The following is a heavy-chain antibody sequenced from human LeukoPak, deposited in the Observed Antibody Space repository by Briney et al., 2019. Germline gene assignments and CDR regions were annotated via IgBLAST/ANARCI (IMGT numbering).Heavy chain of an antibody. D-gene: IGHD2-8*01. CDR1: VYTFATSD. CDR2: MNTNSGNT. V-gene: IGHV1-8*03. CDR3: ARGCRRPNKYAFDYFDF. Sequence: ASVKVSSKASVYTFATSDINWVRQATGQGLEWMGWMNTNSGNTGYAEKFQGRVTINRNNSISTAYMELSSLRSEDTVAYYGARGCRRPNKYAFDYFDFWGQGTLVTVSS. J-gene: IGHJ4*02.